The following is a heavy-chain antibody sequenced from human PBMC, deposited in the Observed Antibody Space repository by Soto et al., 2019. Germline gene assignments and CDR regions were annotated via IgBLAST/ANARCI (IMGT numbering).Heavy chain of an antibody. CDR3: DRGGQWLASYYFDY. Sequence: EVQLVESGGGLVQPGRSLRLSCAASGVTFSSYSMNWVRQAPGKGLEWISYISSSSTPIYYADSVKGRFTISRDNAEHSLYLQMNSLRDEDTAAYYCDRGGQWLASYYFDYWGQGTLATVSS. V-gene: IGHV3-48*02. CDR2: ISSSSTPI. J-gene: IGHJ4*02. CDR1: GVTFSSYS. D-gene: IGHD6-19*01.